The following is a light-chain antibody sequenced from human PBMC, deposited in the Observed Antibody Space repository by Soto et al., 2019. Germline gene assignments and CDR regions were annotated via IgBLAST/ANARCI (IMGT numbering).Light chain of an antibody. V-gene: IGLV2-14*03. CDR3: SSHTRRSTCV. Sequence: NSSDVGGYNYVSWYQHLPGKAPQLMIYYVNNRPSGVSNRSSGSKSGNTASLTISGLQAEDEADYYCSSHTRRSTCVSGPVSKVPVL. J-gene: IGLJ1*01. CDR2: YVN. CDR1: SSDVGGYNY.